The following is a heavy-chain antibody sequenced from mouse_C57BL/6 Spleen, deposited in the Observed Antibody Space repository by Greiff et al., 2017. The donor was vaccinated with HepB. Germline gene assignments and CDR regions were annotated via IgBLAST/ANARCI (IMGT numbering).Heavy chain of an antibody. Sequence: EVKLVESGGGLVQPGGSLSLSCAASGFTFTDYYMSWVRQRPGQALEWLGFIRNKANGYTTEYSASVKGRFTISRDNSQSILYLQINTLRAEDSTTYSCATYMTASARRGKDYWGQGTSVTVSS. D-gene: IGHD3-3*01. J-gene: IGHJ4*01. V-gene: IGHV7-3*01. CDR3: ATYMTASARRGKDY. CDR2: IRNKANGYTT. CDR1: GFTFTDYY.